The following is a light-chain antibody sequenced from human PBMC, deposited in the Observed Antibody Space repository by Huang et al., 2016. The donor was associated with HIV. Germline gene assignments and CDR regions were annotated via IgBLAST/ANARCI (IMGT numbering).Light chain of an antibody. Sequence: RMTQSPSSLSASTGDRVTITCRASQFISSYLAWYQQKPGKAPKLIIYTASTLQNGVPSRFSGSGSGTDFTLTISSLQSEDFAIYYCQQYYTYPQVTFGGGTKVEI. CDR2: TAS. CDR1: QFISSY. J-gene: IGKJ4*01. CDR3: QQYYTYPQVT. V-gene: IGKV1-8*01.